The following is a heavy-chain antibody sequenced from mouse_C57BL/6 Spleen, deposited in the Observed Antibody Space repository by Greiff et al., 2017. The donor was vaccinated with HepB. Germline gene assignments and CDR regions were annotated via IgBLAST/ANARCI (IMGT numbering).Heavy chain of an antibody. CDR2: IYPGSGST. D-gene: IGHD2-5*01. CDR3: AREGYSNYGLTY. CDR1: GYTFTSYW. V-gene: IGHV1-55*01. J-gene: IGHJ3*01. Sequence: VQLQQPGAELVKPGASVKMSCKASGYTFTSYWITWVKQRPGQGLEWIGDIYPGSGSTNYNEKFKSKATLTVDTSSSTAYMQLSSLTSEDSAVYYCAREGYSNYGLTYWGQGTLVTVSA.